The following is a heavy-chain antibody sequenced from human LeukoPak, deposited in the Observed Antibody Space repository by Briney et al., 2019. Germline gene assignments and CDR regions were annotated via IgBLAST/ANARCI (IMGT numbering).Heavy chain of an antibody. V-gene: IGHV3-23*01. CDR3: AKWGQQLVLGFDY. CDR2: ISGSGGST. Sequence: PGGSLRVSCAASGFTFSCYAMSWVRQAPGKGMECVSAISGSGGSTYYADSVKGRFTISRDNSKNTLYLQMNSLRAEDTAVYYCAKWGQQLVLGFDYWGQGTLVTVSS. J-gene: IGHJ4*02. CDR1: GFTFSCYA. D-gene: IGHD6-13*01.